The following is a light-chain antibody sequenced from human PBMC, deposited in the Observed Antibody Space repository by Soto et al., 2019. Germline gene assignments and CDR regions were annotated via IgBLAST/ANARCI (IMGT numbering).Light chain of an antibody. CDR2: DNS. CDR1: SSNIGAGYH. V-gene: IGLV1-40*01. Sequence: QSVLTQPPSVSGAPGQRVTISCTGSSSNIGAGYHVHWYQQLPGTAPKLLIYDNSNRPSGVPDRFSGSKSGTSASLAITGLQAEDEADYYCQSYDNSLSGSKLFGGGTKLTVL. CDR3: QSYDNSLSGSKL. J-gene: IGLJ2*01.